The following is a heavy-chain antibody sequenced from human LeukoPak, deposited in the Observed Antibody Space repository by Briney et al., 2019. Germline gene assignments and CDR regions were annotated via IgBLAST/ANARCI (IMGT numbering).Heavy chain of an antibody. V-gene: IGHV1-8*03. CDR2: MNPNSGRT. J-gene: IGHJ4*02. CDR1: GYSFNTYY. CDR3: TRETSSRYFDF. Sequence: ASVKVSCKASGYSFNTYYMNWVRQAPGQGLEWMGWMNPNSGRTGYAQKFRDRISITRNTSISTAYMELSSLTSEDTGVYYCTRETSSRYFDFWGQGTLVTVSS.